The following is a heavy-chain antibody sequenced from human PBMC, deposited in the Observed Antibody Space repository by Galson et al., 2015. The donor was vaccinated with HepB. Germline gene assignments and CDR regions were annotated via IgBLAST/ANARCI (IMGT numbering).Heavy chain of an antibody. J-gene: IGHJ4*02. D-gene: IGHD1-14*01. Sequence: SLRLSCAASGFTFSSYNMNWVRQAPGKGLEWISYINSDISTIYYADSVKGRFTISRDNAKSSLYLQMNSLRAEDTAAYYCARGIRPDYWGRGTLVTVSS. V-gene: IGHV3-48*01. CDR3: ARGIRPDY. CDR1: GFTFSSYN. CDR2: INSDISTI.